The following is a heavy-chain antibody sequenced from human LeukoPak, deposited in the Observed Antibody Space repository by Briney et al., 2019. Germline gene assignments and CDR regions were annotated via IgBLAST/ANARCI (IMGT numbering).Heavy chain of an antibody. J-gene: IGHJ4*02. CDR1: GFTLSTYA. CDR3: AKLAKYFYGSETYYFFEH. Sequence: SGGSLRLSCAASGFTLSTYAMSWVRQTPGKGLEWVAATSSSDAGTYHADSVRGRFTISRDNSKNTLYLQMNSLRAEDAAVYFCAKLAKYFYGSETYYFFEHWGQGTPVTASS. CDR2: TSSSDAGT. D-gene: IGHD3-10*01. V-gene: IGHV3-23*01.